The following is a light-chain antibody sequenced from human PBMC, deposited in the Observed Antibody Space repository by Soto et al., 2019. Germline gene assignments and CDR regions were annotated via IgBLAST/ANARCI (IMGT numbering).Light chain of an antibody. CDR2: SAS. V-gene: IGKV3D-15*01. CDR1: QSVSSS. CDR3: QQYNNWPPWT. Sequence: EIVLTQSPGTLSLSPGERATLSCRASQSVSSSSLAWYQQKPGQAPRLLIYSASSRVAGIPDRFSGSGSGTEVTLTISSLQSEDFAVYYCQQYNNWPPWTFGQGTKVEIK. J-gene: IGKJ1*01.